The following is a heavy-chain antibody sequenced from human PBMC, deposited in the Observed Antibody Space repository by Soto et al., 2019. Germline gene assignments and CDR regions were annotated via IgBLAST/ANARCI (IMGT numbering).Heavy chain of an antibody. V-gene: IGHV4-39*01. Sequence: SETLSLTCTVSGGSISSSSYYWGWIHQPPGKGLEWIGSIYYSGSTYYNPSLKSRVTISVDTSKNQFSLKLSSVTAADTAVYYCARRIYSGSYFYYYYGMDVWGQGTTVTVSS. J-gene: IGHJ6*02. CDR2: IYYSGST. CDR1: GGSISSSSYY. D-gene: IGHD1-26*01. CDR3: ARRIYSGSYFYYYYGMDV.